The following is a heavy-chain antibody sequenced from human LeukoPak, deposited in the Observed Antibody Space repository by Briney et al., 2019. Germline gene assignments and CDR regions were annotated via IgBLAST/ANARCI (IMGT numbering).Heavy chain of an antibody. CDR3: ASPPPSLLWFGELSLKFLQFDY. D-gene: IGHD3-10*01. CDR2: ISYDGSNK. V-gene: IGHV3-30*14. CDR1: GFTFSSYA. J-gene: IGHJ4*02. Sequence: GGSLRLSCAASGFTFSSYAMHWVRQAPGKGLEWVAVISYDGSNKYYADSVKGRFTISRDNSKNTLYLQMNSLRAEDTAVYYCASPPPSLLWFGELSLKFLQFDYWVQGTLVTVSS.